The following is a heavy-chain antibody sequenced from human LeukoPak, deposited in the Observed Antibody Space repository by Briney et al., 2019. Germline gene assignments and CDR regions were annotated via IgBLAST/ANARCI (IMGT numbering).Heavy chain of an antibody. Sequence: GGSLRLSCAASGFTFSSYGMHWVRQAPGKGLEWVAFIRYDGSNKYYADSVKGRFTISRDNSKNTLYLQMNSLRAEDTAVYYCAKVFAVARAFDYWGQGTLVTVSS. J-gene: IGHJ4*02. D-gene: IGHD6-19*01. CDR3: AKVFAVARAFDY. V-gene: IGHV3-30*02. CDR1: GFTFSSYG. CDR2: IRYDGSNK.